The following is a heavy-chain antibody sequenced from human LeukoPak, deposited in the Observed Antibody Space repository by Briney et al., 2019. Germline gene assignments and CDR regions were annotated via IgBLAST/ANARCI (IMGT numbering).Heavy chain of an antibody. CDR1: GFTVSTNY. Sequence: GGSLRLSCAASGFTVSTNYMNWVRQAPGKGLEWVSVVYYGGSTYYADSVKGRSTISRDSSKNTLYLQMNSLRAEDTAEYYCASPGYCSGSICYSGYFQHWGQGTLVTVSS. CDR2: VYYGGST. J-gene: IGHJ1*01. CDR3: ASPGYCSGSICYSGYFQH. V-gene: IGHV3-53*01. D-gene: IGHD2-15*01.